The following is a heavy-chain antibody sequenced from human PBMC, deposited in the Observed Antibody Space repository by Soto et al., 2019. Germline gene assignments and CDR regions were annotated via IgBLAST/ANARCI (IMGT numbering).Heavy chain of an antibody. Sequence: SATLSLTCNVSGGSFSXYYWSWIRQNTGKGLEWIGEINHSGSTNYNPSLKSRVTISVDTSKNQFSLKLSSVTAADTAVYYCARGGGKWFGELLLYDYWGQGTLLTVSS. CDR3: ARGGGKWFGELLLYDY. CDR2: INHSGST. CDR1: GGSFSXYY. D-gene: IGHD3-10*01. V-gene: IGHV4-34*01. J-gene: IGHJ4*02.